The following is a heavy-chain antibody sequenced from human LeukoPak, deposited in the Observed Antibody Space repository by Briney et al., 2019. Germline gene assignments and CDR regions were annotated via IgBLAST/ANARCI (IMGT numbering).Heavy chain of an antibody. V-gene: IGHV4-59*12. CDR2: IYYSGST. D-gene: IGHD3-10*01. CDR3: ARVIWAFDI. Sequence: SETLALTCTVSGGSISSYYWSWIRQPPGKGLEWIGHIYYSGSTNYNPSLKSRVTISVDTSKNQFSLKLSSVTAADTAVYYCARVIWAFDIWGQGTMVTVSS. J-gene: IGHJ3*02. CDR1: GGSISSYY.